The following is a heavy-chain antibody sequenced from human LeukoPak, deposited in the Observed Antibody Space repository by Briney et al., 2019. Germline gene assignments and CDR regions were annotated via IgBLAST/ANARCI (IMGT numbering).Heavy chain of an antibody. D-gene: IGHD6-13*01. CDR2: ISSSGST. J-gene: IGHJ5*02. V-gene: IGHV4-61*02. CDR3: ARGITEAGDGFDP. CDR1: GDSISSGDYY. Sequence: SETLSLTCTVSGDSISSGDYYWSCIRQPAGKGLEWIGSISSSGSTNYNPSLKGRVTIAVDTSKNQFSLKLSSVTAADTAVYYCARGITEAGDGFDPWGQGTLVTVSS.